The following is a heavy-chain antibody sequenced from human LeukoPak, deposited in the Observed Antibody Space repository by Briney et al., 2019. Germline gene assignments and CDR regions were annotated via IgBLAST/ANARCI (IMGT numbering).Heavy chain of an antibody. CDR2: ISAYNGNT. Sequence: GASVKVSCKASGYTFTSYGISWVRQAPGQGLEWMGWISAYNGNTNYAQKLQGRVTITADESTSTAYMELSSLRSEDTAVYYCARSSIAVAGIFGVPHFDYWGQGTLVTVSS. V-gene: IGHV1-18*01. CDR1: GYTFTSYG. J-gene: IGHJ4*02. CDR3: ARSSIAVAGIFGVPHFDY. D-gene: IGHD6-19*01.